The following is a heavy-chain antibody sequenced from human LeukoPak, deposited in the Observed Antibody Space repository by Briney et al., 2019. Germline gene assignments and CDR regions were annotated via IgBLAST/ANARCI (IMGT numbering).Heavy chain of an antibody. J-gene: IGHJ4*02. CDR1: GGSFSGYY. CDR3: ARGGYSYGYSY. CDR2: INHSGST. V-gene: IGHV4-34*01. Sequence: PSETLSLTRAVYGGSFSGYYWSWIRQPPGEGLEWTGEINHSGSTNYNPSLKSRVTISVDTSKNQFSLKLSSVTAADTAVYYCARGGYSYGYSYWSQGTLVTVSS. D-gene: IGHD5-18*01.